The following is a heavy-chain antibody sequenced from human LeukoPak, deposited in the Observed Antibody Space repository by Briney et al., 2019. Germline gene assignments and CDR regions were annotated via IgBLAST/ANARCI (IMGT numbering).Heavy chain of an antibody. Sequence: GGSLRLSCAASGFSVSNYGVNWVRQAPGKGLEWVSCISNTYSAIYYADSVKGRFTVSRGNAKNSVYLQMNSLTVEDTAVYYCRVHYDSSGYYYVDYWGQGTLVTVSS. D-gene: IGHD3-22*01. V-gene: IGHV3-21*06. J-gene: IGHJ4*02. CDR3: RVHYDSSGYYYVDY. CDR2: ISNTYSAI. CDR1: GFSVSNYG.